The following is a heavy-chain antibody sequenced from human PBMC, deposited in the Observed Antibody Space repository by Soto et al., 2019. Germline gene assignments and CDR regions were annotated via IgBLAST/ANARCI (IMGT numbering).Heavy chain of an antibody. V-gene: IGHV3-64*01. J-gene: IGHJ6*03. CDR1: GFTLSGYA. D-gene: IGHD6-6*01. CDR3: ARRARPDFYYMDV. CDR2: FSSNGVGT. Sequence: EVQLAESGGGLAQPGGSLRLSCAASGFTLSGYAMDWVRQAPGKGLEYVSGFSSNGVGTYYANSVQGRFTVSRDNSKNTVYLQMGSLRPEDMAVYYCARRARPDFYYMDVWGKETTVTVSS.